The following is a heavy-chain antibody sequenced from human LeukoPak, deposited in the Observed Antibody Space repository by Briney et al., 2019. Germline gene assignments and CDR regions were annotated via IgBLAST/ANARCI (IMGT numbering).Heavy chain of an antibody. CDR2: MNPASGGT. J-gene: IGHJ4*02. Sequence: ASVKVSCKASGYTFTSYDINWVRQATGQGLEWMGWMNPASGGTGYAQKFQGRVTMTRSTSISTAYMELSSLRSEDTAVYYCARKWVAAEDYWGQGTLVTVSS. V-gene: IGHV1-8*01. CDR1: GYTFTSYD. D-gene: IGHD2-15*01. CDR3: ARKWVAAEDY.